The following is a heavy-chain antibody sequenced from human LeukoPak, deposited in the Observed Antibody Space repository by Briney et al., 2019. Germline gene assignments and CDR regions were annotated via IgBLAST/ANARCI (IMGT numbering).Heavy chain of an antibody. V-gene: IGHV4-59*01. CDR3: ARVFSGYSRNDAFDI. CDR2: IYYSGST. J-gene: IGHJ3*02. Sequence: SETLSLTCTVSGGSISSYYWSWIRQPPGKGLEWIGYIYYSGSTNYNPSLKSRVTISVDTSKNQFSLKLSSVTAADTAVYYCARVFSGYSRNDAFDIWGQGTMVTVSS. D-gene: IGHD3-22*01. CDR1: GGSISSYY.